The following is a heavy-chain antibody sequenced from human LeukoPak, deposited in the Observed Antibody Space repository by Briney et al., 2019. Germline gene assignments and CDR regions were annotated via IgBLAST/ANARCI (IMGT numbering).Heavy chain of an antibody. D-gene: IGHD2-21*02. V-gene: IGHV1-69*13. Sequence: SVKVSCKASGGTFSSYAISWVRQAPGQGLEWMGGIIPIFGTANYAQKFQGRVTITADESTSTAYLELSSLRSEDTAVYYCAIFPTYCGGDCYDTNFDYWGQGTLVTVSS. CDR2: IIPIFGTA. J-gene: IGHJ4*02. CDR3: AIFPTYCGGDCYDTNFDY. CDR1: GGTFSSYA.